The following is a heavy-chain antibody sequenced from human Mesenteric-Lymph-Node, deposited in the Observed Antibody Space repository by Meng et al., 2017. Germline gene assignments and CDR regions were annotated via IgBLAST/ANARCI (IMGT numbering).Heavy chain of an antibody. CDR1: GFTFSGYD. J-gene: IGHJ6*02. CDR3: ARDLSSSSWESYYYYGMDV. D-gene: IGHD6-13*01. V-gene: IGHV3-13*03. CDR2: IGTAGDT. Sequence: GESLKISCAACGFTFSGYDMHWVRQATGKGLEWVSAIGTAGDTYYPGSVKGQFTISRENAKNSLYLQMNSLRAGDTAVYYCARDLSSSSWESYYYYGMDVWGQGTTVTVSS.